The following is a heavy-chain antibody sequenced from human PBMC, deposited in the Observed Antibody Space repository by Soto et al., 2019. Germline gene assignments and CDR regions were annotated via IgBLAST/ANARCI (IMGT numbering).Heavy chain of an antibody. CDR3: ARSGEWLRLGMWYFDY. D-gene: IGHD5-12*01. Sequence: PSETLSLTCTVSGGYISSYYWSWIRQPPGKGLEWIGYIYYSGSTNYNPSLKSRVTISVDTSKNQFSLKLSSVTAADTAVYYCARSGEWLRLGMWYFDYWGQGTLVTVSS. J-gene: IGHJ4*02. CDR1: GGYISSYY. CDR2: IYYSGST. V-gene: IGHV4-59*08.